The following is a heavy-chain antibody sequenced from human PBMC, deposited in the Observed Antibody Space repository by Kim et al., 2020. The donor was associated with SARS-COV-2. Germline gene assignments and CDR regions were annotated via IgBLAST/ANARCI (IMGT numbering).Heavy chain of an antibody. CDR1: GFTFSSYG. CDR2: ISFDGSNK. V-gene: IGHV3-30*18. Sequence: GGSLRLSCAASGFTFSSYGMHWVRQAPGKGLEWVAVISFDGSNKYYADSVKGRFTISRDNSKSTLYLQMNSLRPEDTAVFYCAKDGSGYDFPYYGMDVWG. CDR3: AKDGSGYDFPYYGMDV. D-gene: IGHD5-12*01. J-gene: IGHJ6*01.